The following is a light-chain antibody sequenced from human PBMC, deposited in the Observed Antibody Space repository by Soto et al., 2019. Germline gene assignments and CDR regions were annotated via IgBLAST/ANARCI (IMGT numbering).Light chain of an antibody. Sequence: QSALTQPASVSGSPGQSITIPCTGTISDVGSYNLVSWYQQHPGKVPKLMIYEVTKRPSGVSDRFSGSKSGNTASLTISGLQAEDEADYYCQSYDSSLSGSVFGGGTKVTVL. CDR3: QSYDSSLSGSV. V-gene: IGLV2-23*02. J-gene: IGLJ2*01. CDR2: EVT. CDR1: ISDVGSYNL.